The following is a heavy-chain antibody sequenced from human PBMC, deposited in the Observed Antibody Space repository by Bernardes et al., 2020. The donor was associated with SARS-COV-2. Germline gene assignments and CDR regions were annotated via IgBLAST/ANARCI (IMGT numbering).Heavy chain of an antibody. D-gene: IGHD6-19*01. CDR1: GFIFSTYA. Sequence: GGSLRLSCTASGFIFSTYAMYWVRQAPGKGLEWVALISYDETSEYYADSVKGRFTISRDNSKNTLYLQMHGLRGEDTAVYHCARARMAYSSGWYTDSDYWGQGTLVTVSS. CDR2: ISYDETSE. CDR3: ARARMAYSSGWYTDSDY. V-gene: IGHV3-30*03. J-gene: IGHJ4*02.